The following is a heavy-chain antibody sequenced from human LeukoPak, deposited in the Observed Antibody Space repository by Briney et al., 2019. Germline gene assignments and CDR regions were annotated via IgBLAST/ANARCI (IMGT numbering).Heavy chain of an antibody. V-gene: IGHV3-7*01. Sequence: GGSLRLSCVSSGFTFSNYWMKWVRQAPGKGLEWVASINEDGSGKFSVGSVKDRITISRDNTRNSLDLQINSLTVEDTAIYYCARDDGDVWGTGTTVAVSS. CDR1: GFTFSNYW. J-gene: IGHJ6*04. CDR2: INEDGSGK. CDR3: ARDDGDV.